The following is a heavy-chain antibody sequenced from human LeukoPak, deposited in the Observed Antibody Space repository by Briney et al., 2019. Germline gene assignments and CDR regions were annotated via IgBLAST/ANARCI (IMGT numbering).Heavy chain of an antibody. CDR1: GGSISGYY. D-gene: IGHD3-10*01. Sequence: PSESLALTCTVAGGSISGYYWSWIRQSPRKGLEWIAYIYSSGITTYNPSLKSRVSISVDTSKSQFSLKVSSVTAADTAVYYCARRSGSGSNNYFDPWGQGTLVTVSS. V-gene: IGHV4-4*09. CDR2: IYSSGIT. CDR3: ARRSGSGSNNYFDP. J-gene: IGHJ5*02.